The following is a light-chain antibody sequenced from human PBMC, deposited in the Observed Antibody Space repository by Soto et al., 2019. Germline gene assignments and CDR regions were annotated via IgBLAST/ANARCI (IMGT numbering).Light chain of an antibody. CDR1: SSNIGSNT. CDR2: SNN. Sequence: QSVLTQPPSASGTPGQRVTISCSGSSSNIGSNTVNWYHQLPGTAPKLLIYSNNQRPSGVPDRVSGSKSGTSASLTISGLQSEDEAEYYCATWDASLDGMVFGGGTKLTVL. J-gene: IGLJ2*01. CDR3: ATWDASLDGMV. V-gene: IGLV1-44*01.